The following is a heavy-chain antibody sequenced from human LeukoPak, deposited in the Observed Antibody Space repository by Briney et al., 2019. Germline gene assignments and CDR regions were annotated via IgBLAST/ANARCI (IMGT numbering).Heavy chain of an antibody. D-gene: IGHD4-11*01. Sequence: SETLSLTCTVYGGSFSGYYWNGIRQPPGKGLEWIGEINHSGGTNYNPSLKSRVTISVDTSKKQFSLRLSSVTAADTAVYYCARTENPGMTTPNWFDSWGQGTLVTVSS. CDR2: INHSGGT. CDR1: GGSFSGYY. J-gene: IGHJ5*01. V-gene: IGHV4-34*01. CDR3: ARTENPGMTTPNWFDS.